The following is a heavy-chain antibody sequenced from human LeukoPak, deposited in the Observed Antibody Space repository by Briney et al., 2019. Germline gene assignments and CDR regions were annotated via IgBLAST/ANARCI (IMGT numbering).Heavy chain of an antibody. V-gene: IGHV3-23*01. CDR2: ISGSGGST. J-gene: IGHJ4*02. D-gene: IGHD2-2*01. Sequence: GGSLRLSCAASGVTFSSCAMSWVRQAPGKGLEWVSAISGSGGSTYYADSVKGRFTISRDNSKNTLYLQMNSLRAEDTAVYYCAKDGDIVVVPAARNYFDYWGQGTLVTVSS. CDR1: GVTFSSCA. CDR3: AKDGDIVVVPAARNYFDY.